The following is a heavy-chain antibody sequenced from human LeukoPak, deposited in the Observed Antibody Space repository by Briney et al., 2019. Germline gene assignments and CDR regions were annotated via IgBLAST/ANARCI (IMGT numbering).Heavy chain of an antibody. V-gene: IGHV4-59*01. D-gene: IGHD5-12*01. J-gene: IGHJ2*01. Sequence: SETLSLTCTVSGGSISSYYWSWIRQPPGKGLEWIGYIYYSGSTNYNPSLKSRVTISVDTSKNQFSLKLSSVTAADTAVYYCARSFGMGRNGYSGYDGGYWYFDLWGRGALVTVSS. CDR3: ARSFGMGRNGYSGYDGGYWYFDL. CDR1: GGSISSYY. CDR2: IYYSGST.